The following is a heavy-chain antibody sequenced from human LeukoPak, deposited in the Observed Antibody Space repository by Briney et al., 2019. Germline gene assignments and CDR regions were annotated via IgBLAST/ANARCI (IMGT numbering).Heavy chain of an antibody. V-gene: IGHV4-39*02. J-gene: IGHJ4*02. Sequence: SETLSLTCTVSGGFISSSSYYWGWIRQPPGQGLEWIASIYYSGNTYYNPPLKSRVTISVDTSKNQFSLKLSSVTAADTAVYYCAREVGTTNYFDYWGEGTLVTVSS. CDR2: IYYSGNT. CDR1: GGFISSSSYY. CDR3: AREVGTTNYFDY. D-gene: IGHD1-26*01.